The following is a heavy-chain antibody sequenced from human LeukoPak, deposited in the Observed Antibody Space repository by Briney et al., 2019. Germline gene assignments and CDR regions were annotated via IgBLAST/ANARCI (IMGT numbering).Heavy chain of an antibody. D-gene: IGHD4-17*01. Sequence: ASVKVSCKVSGYTLSELSLHWVRQAPGKGLEWMGGFNPEDGETIYAQKIQGRVTMTEDTSTDTAYMELSSLRSEDTAAYYCATNDYGDDYWGQGTLVTVSS. V-gene: IGHV1-24*01. CDR2: FNPEDGET. J-gene: IGHJ4*02. CDR1: GYTLSELS. CDR3: ATNDYGDDY.